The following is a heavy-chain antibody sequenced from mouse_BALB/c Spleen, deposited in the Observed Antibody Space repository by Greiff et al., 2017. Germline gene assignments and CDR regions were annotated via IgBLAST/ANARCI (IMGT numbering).Heavy chain of an antibody. CDR2: ISNLAYSI. CDR3: ARNYGSSYPFAY. D-gene: IGHD1-1*01. Sequence: EVQGVESGGGLVQPGGSRKLSCAASGFTFSDYGMAWVRQAPGKGPEWVAFISNLAYSIYYADTVTGRFTISRENAKNTLYLEMSSLRSEDTAMYYCARNYGSSYPFAYWGQGTLVTVSA. CDR1: GFTFSDYG. J-gene: IGHJ3*01. V-gene: IGHV5-15*02.